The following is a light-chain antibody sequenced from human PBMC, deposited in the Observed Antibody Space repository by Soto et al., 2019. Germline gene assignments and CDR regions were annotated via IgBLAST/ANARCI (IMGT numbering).Light chain of an antibody. CDR2: GAS. V-gene: IGKV3-20*01. CDR3: QQYANSPRT. Sequence: EIVLTQSPGTLSLSPGERATLSCRASQSVGNNYLAWYQQKPGQAPRLLIYGASSRATGIPDRFSGSGSGTDFIFTISRLEPEDFGVYFCQQYANSPRTFGQGTKVEIK. J-gene: IGKJ1*01. CDR1: QSVGNNY.